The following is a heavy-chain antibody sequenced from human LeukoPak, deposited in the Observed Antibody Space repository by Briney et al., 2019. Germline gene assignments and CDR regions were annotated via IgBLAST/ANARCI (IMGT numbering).Heavy chain of an antibody. CDR2: IIPIFGTA. J-gene: IGHJ6*03. CDR1: GGTFSSYA. Sequence: EASVKVSCKASGGTFSSYAISWVRQAPGQGLEWMGRIIPIFGTANYAQKFQGRVTITADESTSTAYMELSSLRSEDTAVYYCARGWVDPSPGSYYYYYMDVWGKGTTVTVSS. V-gene: IGHV1-69*13. D-gene: IGHD3-16*01. CDR3: ARGWVDPSPGSYYYYYMDV.